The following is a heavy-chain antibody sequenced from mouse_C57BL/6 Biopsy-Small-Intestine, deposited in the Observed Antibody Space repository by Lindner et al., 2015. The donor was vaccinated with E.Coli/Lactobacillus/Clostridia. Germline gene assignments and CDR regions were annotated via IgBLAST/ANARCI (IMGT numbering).Heavy chain of an antibody. D-gene: IGHD2-5*01. CDR3: ARAYYSNWFFDV. V-gene: IGHV1-82*01. CDR1: GYAFSSFW. Sequence: VQLQESGPELVKPGASVKISCKASGYAFSSFWMNWVKQRPGKGLEWIGRIYPGDGDTNYNGKFKGKATLTADKSSSTAYMQLSSLTSEDSAVYFCARAYYSNWFFDVWGTGTTVTVSS. CDR2: IYPGDGDT. J-gene: IGHJ1*03.